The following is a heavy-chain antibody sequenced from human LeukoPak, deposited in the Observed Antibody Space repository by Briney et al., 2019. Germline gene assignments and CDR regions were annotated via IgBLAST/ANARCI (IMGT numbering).Heavy chain of an antibody. J-gene: IGHJ4*02. D-gene: IGHD2-15*01. CDR1: GGSISSGGYY. Sequence: SQTLSLTCTVSGGSISSGGYYWSWIRQPPGKGLEWIGYIYHSGSTYYNPSLKSRVTISVDRSKNQFSLKLSSVTAADTAVYYCARAGVAANGYYFDYWGQGTLVTVSS. CDR3: ARAGVAANGYYFDY. V-gene: IGHV4-30-2*01. CDR2: IYHSGST.